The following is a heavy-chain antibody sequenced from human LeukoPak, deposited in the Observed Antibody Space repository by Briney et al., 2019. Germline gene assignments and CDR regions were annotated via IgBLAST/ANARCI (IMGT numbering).Heavy chain of an antibody. CDR1: GFTFSQYW. CDR3: AKDTRYCSSTSCHPDYGMDV. Sequence: GGSLRLSCAASGFTFSQYWMSWVRQAPGKGLEWVSAISGSGGSTYYADSVKGRFTISRDNSKNTLYLQMNSLRAEDTAVYYCAKDTRYCSSTSCHPDYGMDVWGQGTTVTVSS. J-gene: IGHJ6*02. D-gene: IGHD2-2*01. CDR2: ISGSGGST. V-gene: IGHV3-23*01.